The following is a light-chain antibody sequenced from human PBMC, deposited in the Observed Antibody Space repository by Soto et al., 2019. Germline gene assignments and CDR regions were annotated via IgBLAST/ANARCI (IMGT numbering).Light chain of an antibody. V-gene: IGKV4-1*01. CDR1: QSVLYSSNNKNY. Sequence: DIVMTQSPDSLAVSLGERATINCKSSQSVLYSSNNKNYLAWYQQKPGQPPKLLIYWASTRESGVPDRFTGSGSGTDFTLTISSLQAEDVPVYYCQQYYRSRTFGQGTKVEIK. J-gene: IGKJ1*01. CDR3: QQYYRSRT. CDR2: WAS.